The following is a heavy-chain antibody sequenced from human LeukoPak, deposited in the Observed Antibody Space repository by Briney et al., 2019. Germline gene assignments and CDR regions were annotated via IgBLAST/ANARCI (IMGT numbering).Heavy chain of an antibody. Sequence: ASVKVSCTASGYTFTSYDINWVRQATGQGLEWMGWMNPNSGNTGCAQKFQGRVTMTRDTSISTAYMELSRLRSDDTAVYYCARRIAVAGTGGFDYWGQGTLVTVSS. CDR1: GYTFTSYD. D-gene: IGHD6-19*01. CDR3: ARRIAVAGTGGFDY. CDR2: MNPNSGNT. J-gene: IGHJ4*02. V-gene: IGHV1-8*02.